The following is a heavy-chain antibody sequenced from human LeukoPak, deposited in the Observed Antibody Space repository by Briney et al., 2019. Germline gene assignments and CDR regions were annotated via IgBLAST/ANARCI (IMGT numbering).Heavy chain of an antibody. CDR1: GFTFTNYA. CDR2: ISGSGGST. D-gene: IGHD3-22*01. J-gene: IGHJ4*02. CDR3: AKGGSYYYDTSGYFGY. Sequence: GGSPRLSCAASGFTFTNYAMNWVRQAPGNGLEWVSGISGSGGSTYYAASVKGRFTISRDNSKNTLYLQMNSLRAEDTAVYYCAKGGSYYYDTSGYFGYWGQGTLVTVSS. V-gene: IGHV3-23*01.